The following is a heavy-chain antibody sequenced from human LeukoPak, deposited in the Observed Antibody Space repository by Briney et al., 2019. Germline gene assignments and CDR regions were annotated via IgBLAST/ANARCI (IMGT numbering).Heavy chain of an antibody. CDR1: GGTFSNYA. Sequence: SVKVSCKPSGGTFSNYAIYWVRQAPGQGLEWLGGIIPIFGTANYAQKFQGRVTITADESTSTAYMELSSLRSEDTAVYYCAGSGWEVRGVMAFDYWGQGTLVTVSS. V-gene: IGHV1-69*13. D-gene: IGHD3-10*01. J-gene: IGHJ4*02. CDR3: AGSGWEVRGVMAFDY. CDR2: IIPIFGTA.